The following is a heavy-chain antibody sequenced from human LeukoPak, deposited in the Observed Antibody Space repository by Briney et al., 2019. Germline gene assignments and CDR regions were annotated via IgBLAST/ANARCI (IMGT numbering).Heavy chain of an antibody. V-gene: IGHV3-30*18. CDR2: ISYDGSNK. J-gene: IGHJ4*02. Sequence: GGSLRLSCAASGFTFSSYGMHWVRQAPGKGLEWVAVISYDGSNKYYADSVKGRFTISRDNSKNTLYLQMNSLRAEDTAVYYCAKGYTVTYSYYFDYWGQGTLVTVSS. D-gene: IGHD4-17*01. CDR1: GFTFSSYG. CDR3: AKGYTVTYSYYFDY.